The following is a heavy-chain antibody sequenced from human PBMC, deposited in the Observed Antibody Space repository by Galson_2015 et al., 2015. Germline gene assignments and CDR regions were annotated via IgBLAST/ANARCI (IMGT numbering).Heavy chain of an antibody. D-gene: IGHD1-26*01. CDR1: GFTFTAYL. V-gene: IGHV1-2*06. Sequence: SVKVSCKASGFTFTAYLIQWVRQAPGQGLEWMGRFNPNTGNSDYAQTFLGRVTISTDTSINTAYMELSSLRSDDTAVYFCARDAWEQYFDSWGQGTLVTVSS. CDR2: FNPNTGNS. J-gene: IGHJ4*02. CDR3: ARDAWEQYFDS.